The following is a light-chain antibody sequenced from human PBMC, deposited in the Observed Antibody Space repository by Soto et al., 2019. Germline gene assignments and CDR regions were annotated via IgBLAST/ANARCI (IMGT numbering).Light chain of an antibody. CDR1: QSLSSSF. J-gene: IGKJ1*01. CDR2: GAS. Sequence: IVLTQSPGTLSLSPGERATLSCRASQSLSSSFLAWYQQKPGQAPSLLIYGASTRATGIPDRFSGSGSGTDLTITITRLEPEDFEVYYCQQYGSSPRTFGQGTKVDIK. V-gene: IGKV3-20*01. CDR3: QQYGSSPRT.